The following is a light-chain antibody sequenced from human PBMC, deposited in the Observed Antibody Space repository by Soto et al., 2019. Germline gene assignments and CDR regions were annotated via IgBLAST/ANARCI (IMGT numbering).Light chain of an antibody. J-gene: IGLJ2*01. CDR3: CSSAGSNAIHVV. V-gene: IGLV2-23*03. CDR1: SSDVGSYNL. Sequence: QSALTQPASVSGSPGQSITISCTGTSSDVGSYNLVSWYQQHPGKAPKLMIYEGSKRPSGVSNRFSGSKSGNTASLTISGLPAEDEADYYCCSSAGSNAIHVVFGGGTKVTVL. CDR2: EGS.